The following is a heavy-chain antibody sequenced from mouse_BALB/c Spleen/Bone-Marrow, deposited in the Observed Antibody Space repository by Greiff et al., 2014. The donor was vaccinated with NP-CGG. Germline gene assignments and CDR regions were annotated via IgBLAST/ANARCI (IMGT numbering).Heavy chain of an antibody. J-gene: IGHJ2*01. CDR1: GYSFTGYT. CDR3: ARSHGSSYYYFDY. Sequence: EVKLMESGPELVKPGASMKISCKASGYSFTGYTMNWVKQSHGKNLEWIGLINPYNGGTSYNQKFKGKATLTVDKSSSTAYMELLSLTSEDSAVYYCARSHGSSYYYFDYWGQGTTLTVSS. D-gene: IGHD1-1*01. CDR2: INPYNGGT. V-gene: IGHV1-18*01.